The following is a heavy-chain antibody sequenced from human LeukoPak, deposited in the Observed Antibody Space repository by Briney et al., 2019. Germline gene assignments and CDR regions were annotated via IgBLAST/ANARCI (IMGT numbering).Heavy chain of an antibody. J-gene: IGHJ4*02. D-gene: IGHD3-10*01. CDR1: GFTFSSYS. CDR3: AKADYGSGSYLIDY. Sequence: GGSLRLSCAASGFTFSSYSMNWVRQAPGKGLEWVSSISSSSSYIYYADSVKGRFTISRDNSKNTLYLQMNSLRAEDTAVYYCAKADYGSGSYLIDYWGQGTLVTVSS. CDR2: ISSSSSYI. V-gene: IGHV3-21*01.